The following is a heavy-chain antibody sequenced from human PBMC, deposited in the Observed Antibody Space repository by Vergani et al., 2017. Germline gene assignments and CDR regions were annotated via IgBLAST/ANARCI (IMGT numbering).Heavy chain of an antibody. J-gene: IGHJ4*02. CDR1: GFSLSTSAVG. Sequence: QITLKESGPTLVKPTQTLTLTCTFSGFSLSTSAVGVGWIRQPPEKALEWLALIYWNDDKRYSPSLKTRLTITRDTSKNQVFLTMTNMDPVDTATYYCAHISDYDILTGYYYFKYWGQGNLVTVSS. V-gene: IGHV2-5*01. CDR3: AHISDYDILTGYYYFKY. D-gene: IGHD3-9*01. CDR2: IYWNDDK.